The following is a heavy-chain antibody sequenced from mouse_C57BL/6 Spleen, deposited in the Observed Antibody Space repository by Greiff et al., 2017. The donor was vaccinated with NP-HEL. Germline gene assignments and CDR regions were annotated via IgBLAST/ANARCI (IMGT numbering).Heavy chain of an antibody. Sequence: EVKLVESGGGLVKPGGSLKLSCAASGFTFSDYGMHWVRQAPEKGLEWVAYISSGSSTIYYADTVKGRFTISRDNAKNTLFLQMTSLRSEDTAMYYCARGYYDNYAMDYWGQGTSVTVSS. V-gene: IGHV5-17*01. CDR2: ISSGSSTI. CDR1: GFTFSDYG. J-gene: IGHJ4*01. CDR3: ARGYYDNYAMDY. D-gene: IGHD2-3*01.